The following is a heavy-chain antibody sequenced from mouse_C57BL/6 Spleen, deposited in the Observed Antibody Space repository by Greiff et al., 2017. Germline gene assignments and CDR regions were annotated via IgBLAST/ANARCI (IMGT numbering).Heavy chain of an antibody. J-gene: IGHJ2*01. CDR3: ASDYYGSVDY. CDR2: ISSGSSTI. D-gene: IGHD1-1*01. Sequence: EVQGVESGGGLVKPGASLKLSCAASGFTFSDYGMHWVRQAPEKGLEWVAYISSGSSTIYYADTVKGRFTISRDNAKNTLFLQRTRLRSEDTAMYYCASDYYGSVDYWGQGTTLTVSS. V-gene: IGHV5-17*01. CDR1: GFTFSDYG.